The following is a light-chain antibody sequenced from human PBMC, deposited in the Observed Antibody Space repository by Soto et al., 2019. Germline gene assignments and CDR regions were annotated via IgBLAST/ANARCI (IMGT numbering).Light chain of an antibody. Sequence: DVVMTQSPLSLPVTLGQPASVSCRSSQGLVYSNGNIYLNWFHQRPGQSPRRLIYKVSDRDSGVPDRFSGSGSGADFTLKISRVEAEDVGVYYCMQGTHWPFTFGGGTLVDIK. CDR2: KVS. CDR3: MQGTHWPFT. CDR1: QGLVYSNGNIY. V-gene: IGKV2-30*01. J-gene: IGKJ4*01.